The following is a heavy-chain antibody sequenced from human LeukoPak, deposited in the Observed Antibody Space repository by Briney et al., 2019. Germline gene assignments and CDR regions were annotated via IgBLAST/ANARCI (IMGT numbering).Heavy chain of an antibody. D-gene: IGHD3-3*01. J-gene: IGHJ4*02. CDR3: ARGPGITIFGVVDFDY. V-gene: IGHV3-23*01. Sequence: GGSLRLSCAASGFIFGNYAMSWVRQTPGKGLEWVSTVTGSGGTTYYADSVKGRFTISRDNAKNTLYLQMNSLRAEDTAVYYCARGPGITIFGVVDFDYWGQGTLVTVSS. CDR2: VTGSGGTT. CDR1: GFIFGNYA.